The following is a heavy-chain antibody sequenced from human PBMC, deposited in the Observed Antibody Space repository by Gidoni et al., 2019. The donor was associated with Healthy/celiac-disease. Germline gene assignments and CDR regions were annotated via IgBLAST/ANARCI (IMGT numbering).Heavy chain of an antibody. CDR3: ARFLRERVWFGELTGFDY. CDR2: IKQDGSEK. Sequence: EVQLVESGGGLVQPGGSLRLSCAAAGFTLSSYWMSLVRQDPGKGLEWVANIKQDGSEKYYVDSVKGRFTISRDNAKNSLYLQMNSLRAEDTAVYYCARFLRERVWFGELTGFDYWGQGTLVTVSS. J-gene: IGHJ4*02. V-gene: IGHV3-7*01. CDR1: GFTLSSYW. D-gene: IGHD3-10*01.